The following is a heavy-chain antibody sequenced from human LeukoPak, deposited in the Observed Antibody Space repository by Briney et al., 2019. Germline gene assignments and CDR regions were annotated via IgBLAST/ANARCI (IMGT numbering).Heavy chain of an antibody. J-gene: IGHJ4*02. CDR3: ARSRSSSWYRGFYFDY. D-gene: IGHD6-13*01. V-gene: IGHV3-30*14. CDR1: GFTFSSYV. CDR2: ISYDGSNE. Sequence: GGSLRLSCAASGFTFSSYVMHWVRQAPGKGLEWVAIISYDGSNEYYADSVKGRFTISRDNSKNTLYLQMNSLRAEDTAVYYCARSRSSSWYRGFYFDYWGQGTLVTVSS.